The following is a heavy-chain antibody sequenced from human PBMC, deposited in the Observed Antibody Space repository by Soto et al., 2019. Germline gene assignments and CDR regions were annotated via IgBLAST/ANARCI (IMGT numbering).Heavy chain of an antibody. D-gene: IGHD5-18*01. Sequence: EVQLVESGGGLVQPGGSLRLSCAASGFTCSKYWIHWVRQAPGKGLVWVSRIKGDESTTNYADSVKGRFTISRDNANDVVFLHMNTMTADDTAVYYCARGGYGLWLNDYWGQGTLVTVSS. CDR1: GFTCSKYW. CDR2: IKGDESTT. CDR3: ARGGYGLWLNDY. J-gene: IGHJ4*02. V-gene: IGHV3-74*01.